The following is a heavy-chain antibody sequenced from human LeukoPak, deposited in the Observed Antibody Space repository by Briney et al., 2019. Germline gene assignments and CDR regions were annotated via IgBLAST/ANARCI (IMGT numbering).Heavy chain of an antibody. D-gene: IGHD1/OR15-1a*01. V-gene: IGHV4-59*12. Sequence: SETLSLTCTVSGGSISSYYWSWIRQPPGKGLEWIGYIYYSGSTNYNPPLRSRITMSLDTSENQLSLKLYSVTAADTAICYCARYQTGTMFAVWGQGTLVTISS. CDR3: ARYQTGTMFAV. CDR2: IYYSGST. J-gene: IGHJ4*02. CDR1: GGSISSYY.